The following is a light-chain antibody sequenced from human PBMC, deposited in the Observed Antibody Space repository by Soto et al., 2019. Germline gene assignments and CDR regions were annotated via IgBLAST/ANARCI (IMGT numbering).Light chain of an antibody. J-gene: IGKJ4*01. CDR1: QSVSSK. Sequence: EIVMTQSPATLSVSPGERATLSCRASQSVSSKLAWYQQKPGQAPRLLIYSASTRATGIPARFSGSGSETEFTLTISSLQSEDFAAYYCQQYNNWPLTFGGGTKVEIK. CDR2: SAS. CDR3: QQYNNWPLT. V-gene: IGKV3-15*01.